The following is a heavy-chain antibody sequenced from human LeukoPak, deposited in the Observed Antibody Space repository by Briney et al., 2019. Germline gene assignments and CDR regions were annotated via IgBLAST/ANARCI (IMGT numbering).Heavy chain of an antibody. Sequence: GGSLRLSCAASGFTVSSNYMSWVRQAPGEGLEWVSVIYSGGSTYYADSVKGRFTISRDNSKNTLYLQMNSLRAKDTAVYYCAGGSDSSGYYYVGFAFDIWGQGTMVTVSS. D-gene: IGHD3-22*01. CDR1: GFTVSSNY. CDR3: AGGSDSSGYYYVGFAFDI. V-gene: IGHV3-53*01. CDR2: IYSGGST. J-gene: IGHJ3*02.